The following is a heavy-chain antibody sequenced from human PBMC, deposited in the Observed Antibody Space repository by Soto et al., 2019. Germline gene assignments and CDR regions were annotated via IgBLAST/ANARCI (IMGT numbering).Heavy chain of an antibody. J-gene: IGHJ3*02. CDR3: AKGDPYYYDSRGPREGAFDI. CDR1: GFTFSSYG. Sequence: QVQLVESGGGVVQPGRSLRLSCAASGFTFSSYGMHWVRQAPGKGLEWVAVISYDGSNKYYADSVKGRFTISRDNSKNTLYLQMNSLRAEDTAVYYCAKGDPYYYDSRGPREGAFDIWGQGTMVTVSS. V-gene: IGHV3-30*18. D-gene: IGHD3-22*01. CDR2: ISYDGSNK.